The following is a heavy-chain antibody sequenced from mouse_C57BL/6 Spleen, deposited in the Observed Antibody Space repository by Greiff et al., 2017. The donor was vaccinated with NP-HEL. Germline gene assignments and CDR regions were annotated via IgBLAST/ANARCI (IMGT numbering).Heavy chain of an antibody. D-gene: IGHD2-4*01. Sequence: QVHVKQPGAELVKPGASVKLSCKASGYTFTSYWMHWVKQRPGQGLEWIGMIHPNSGSTNYNEKFKSKATLTVDKSSSTAYMQLSSLTSEDSAVYYCARYDYGWYFDVWGTGTTVTVSS. CDR3: ARYDYGWYFDV. V-gene: IGHV1-64*01. CDR2: IHPNSGST. CDR1: GYTFTSYW. J-gene: IGHJ1*03.